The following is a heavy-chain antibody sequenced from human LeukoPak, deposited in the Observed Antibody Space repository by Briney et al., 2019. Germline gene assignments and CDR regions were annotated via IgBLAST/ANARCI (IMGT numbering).Heavy chain of an antibody. V-gene: IGHV3-53*01. CDR2: FYVGGAT. CDR1: GFSVTNNY. J-gene: IGHJ4*02. D-gene: IGHD6-25*01. CDR3: AKEAPIAAATFDY. Sequence: GGSLRLSCAVSGFSVTNNYMSWVRQAPGKGLEWVSVFYVGGATYYADSVKGRFTISRDNSENTLYLQMNSLRAEDTAVYYCAKEAPIAAATFDYWGQGTLVTVSS.